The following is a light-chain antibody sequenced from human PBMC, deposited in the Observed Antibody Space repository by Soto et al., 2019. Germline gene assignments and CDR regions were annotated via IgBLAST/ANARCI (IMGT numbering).Light chain of an antibody. J-gene: IGKJ4*01. CDR2: AAS. Sequence: DIQMTQSPSSLSASVGDRVTITCRASQSISSYLNWYQQKPGKAPKLLIYAASSLQSGVASRFSGSGSGTDFPITNSSLPPEDFATYYGQHSYSPPLTIGGGTKVEIK. CDR1: QSISSY. V-gene: IGKV1-39*01. CDR3: QHSYSPPLT.